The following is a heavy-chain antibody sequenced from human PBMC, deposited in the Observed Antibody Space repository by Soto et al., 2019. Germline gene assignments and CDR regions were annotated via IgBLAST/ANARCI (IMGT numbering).Heavy chain of an antibody. CDR2: IIPIFGTA. V-gene: IGHV1-69*13. D-gene: IGHD6-13*01. Sequence: SVKVSCKASGGTFSSYAISWVRQAPGQGLEWMGGIIPIFGTANYAQKFQGRVTITADESTSTAYMELSSLRSEDTAVYYCARDKDSSSWFDYWGQGALVTVSS. CDR1: GGTFSSYA. CDR3: ARDKDSSSWFDY. J-gene: IGHJ4*02.